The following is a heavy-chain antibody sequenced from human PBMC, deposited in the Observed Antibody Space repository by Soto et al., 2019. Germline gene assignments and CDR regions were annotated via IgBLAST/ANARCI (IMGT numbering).Heavy chain of an antibody. CDR1: GGSFSGYY. Sequence: QVQLQQWGAGLLKPSETLSLTCAVYGGSFSGYYWSWIRQPPGKGLEWIGEINHSGSTNYNPSLKGRVTISVDTSKNQFSLKLSSVTAADTAVYYCARPVVLPAAMGSSWFDPWGQGTLVTVSS. D-gene: IGHD2-2*01. CDR3: ARPVVLPAAMGSSWFDP. J-gene: IGHJ5*02. V-gene: IGHV4-34*01. CDR2: INHSGST.